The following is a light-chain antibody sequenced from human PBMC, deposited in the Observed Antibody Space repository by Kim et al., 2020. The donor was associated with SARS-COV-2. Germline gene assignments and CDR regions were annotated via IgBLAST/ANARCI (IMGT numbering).Light chain of an antibody. CDR3: QSGDSSATLLV. CDR2: QDS. J-gene: IGLJ2*01. CDR1: ALAKKY. Sequence: SYELTQPPSVSVSPGQTASITCSGDALAKKYACWYQQKPGQSPVLVIYQDSKRPSGIPERFSGSNSGTTATLTISGVQAEDEADYYCQSGDSSATLLVFG. V-gene: IGLV3-25*03.